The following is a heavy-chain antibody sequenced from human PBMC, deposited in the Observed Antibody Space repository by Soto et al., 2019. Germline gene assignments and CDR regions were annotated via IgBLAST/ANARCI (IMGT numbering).Heavy chain of an antibody. J-gene: IGHJ6*02. CDR1: GGTFSSYT. D-gene: IGHD6-13*01. CDR3: ARGSGIAAAGTSWWLLGSHGLYAPYGMDV. CDR2: IIPILGIA. V-gene: IGHV1-69*02. Sequence: SVKVSCKASGGTFSSYTISWVRQAPGQGLEWMGRIIPILGIANYAQKFQGRVTITADKSTSTAYMELSSLRSEDTAVYYCARGSGIAAAGTSWWLLGSHGLYAPYGMDVWGQGTTVTVSS.